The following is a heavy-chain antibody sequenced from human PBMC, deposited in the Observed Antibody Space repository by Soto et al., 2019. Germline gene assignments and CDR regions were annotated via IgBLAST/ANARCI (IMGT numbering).Heavy chain of an antibody. Sequence: EVQLVESGGGLVKPGGSLRLSCISSGFTFRTYTMNWVRQAPGKGLEWVSGIRGFSPYTFYAESVRGRFAISRDNAKNSLCLQMNSRRVEDTAVYYCARDRGYDAHDYYYNAMDVWGQGTTVTVSS. V-gene: IGHV3-21*01. CDR3: ARDRGYDAHDYYYNAMDV. CDR2: IRGFSPYT. D-gene: IGHD2-15*01. CDR1: GFTFRTYT. J-gene: IGHJ6*02.